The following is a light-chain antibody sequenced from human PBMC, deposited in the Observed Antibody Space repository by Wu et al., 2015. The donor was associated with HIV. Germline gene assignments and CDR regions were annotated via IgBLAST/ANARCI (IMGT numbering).Light chain of an antibody. CDR2: DAS. J-gene: IGKJ1*01. Sequence: EIVLTQSPATLSLSPGERATLSCRASQSVSSYLAWYQQKPGQAPRLLIYDASKSATGIPARFSGSGSGTDFTLTINSLEPEDFAVYYCQQRSSWPWTFGQGTKVEIK. V-gene: IGKV3-11*01. CDR1: QSVSSY. CDR3: QQRSSWPWT.